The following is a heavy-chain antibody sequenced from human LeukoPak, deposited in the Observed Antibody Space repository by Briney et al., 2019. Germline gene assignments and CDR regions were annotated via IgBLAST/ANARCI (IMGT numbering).Heavy chain of an antibody. CDR1: GFTFDDYG. CDR3: ASHRVLRYFDWLLVGGYFDY. V-gene: IGHV3-20*04. J-gene: IGHJ4*02. D-gene: IGHD3-9*01. Sequence: GGSLRLSCAASGFTFDDYGMTWVRQAPGKGLEWVSAINWNGGSTGYADSVKGRFTISRDNAKNSLYLQMNSLRAEDTALYYCASHRVLRYFDWLLVGGYFDYWGQGTLVTVSS. CDR2: INWNGGST.